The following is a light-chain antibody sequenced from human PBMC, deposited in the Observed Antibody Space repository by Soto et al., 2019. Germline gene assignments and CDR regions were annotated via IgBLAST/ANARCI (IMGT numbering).Light chain of an antibody. CDR2: GAS. Sequence: MPTQSPVTLSLYPEKRATLTCRASQSVSGYLVWYQQKPGQAPRLLIYGASSRATGIPDRFSGSGSGTDFTLTISRLEPEDFAAYYCQHFGGSLPVTFGQGTRLEIK. CDR3: QHFGGSLPVT. V-gene: IGKV3-20*01. J-gene: IGKJ5*01. CDR1: QSVSGY.